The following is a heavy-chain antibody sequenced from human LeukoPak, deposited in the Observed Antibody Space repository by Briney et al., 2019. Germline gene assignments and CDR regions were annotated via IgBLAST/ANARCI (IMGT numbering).Heavy chain of an antibody. D-gene: IGHD3-10*01. CDR2: IYYSGST. V-gene: IGHV4-39*01. Sequence: SETLSLTCTVSGGSISSSSYYWGWIRQPPGKGLEWIGSIYYSGSTYYNPSLKSRVTISVDTSKNQFSLKLSSVTAADTAVYYCAGLRMDYYGSGSYGDYWGQGTLVTVSS. J-gene: IGHJ4*02. CDR1: GGSISSSSYY. CDR3: AGLRMDYYGSGSYGDY.